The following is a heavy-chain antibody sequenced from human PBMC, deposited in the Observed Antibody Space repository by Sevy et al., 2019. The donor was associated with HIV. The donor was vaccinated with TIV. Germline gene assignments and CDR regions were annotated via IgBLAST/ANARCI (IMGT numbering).Heavy chain of an antibody. CDR3: ARAAGYYYDSSGYYAIDY. CDR2: ISYDGSNK. J-gene: IGHJ4*02. Sequence: GGSLRLSCAASGFTFSSYAMHWVRQAPGKGLEWVAVISYDGSNKYYADSVKGRFTISRDNSKNTLYLQMNSLRAEDTAVYYCARAAGYYYDSSGYYAIDYWGQRTLVTVSS. CDR1: GFTFSSYA. D-gene: IGHD3-22*01. V-gene: IGHV3-30-3*01.